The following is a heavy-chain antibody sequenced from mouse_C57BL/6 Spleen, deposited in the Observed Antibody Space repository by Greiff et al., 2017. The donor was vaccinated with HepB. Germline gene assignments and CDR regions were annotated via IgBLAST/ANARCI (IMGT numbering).Heavy chain of an antibody. V-gene: IGHV1-55*01. CDR2: INPGSGST. J-gene: IGHJ3*01. CDR1: GYTFTGYW. Sequence: VQLQQPGAELVKPGASVKMSCEASGYTFTGYWINWVRQRPGKGLEWIGDINPGSGSTNYNEKFKGKATLTVDKSSSTAYLQLSSLTSEDSAVYYCAREGYYGSTGFAYWGQGTPVTVS. D-gene: IGHD1-1*01. CDR3: AREGYYGSTGFAY.